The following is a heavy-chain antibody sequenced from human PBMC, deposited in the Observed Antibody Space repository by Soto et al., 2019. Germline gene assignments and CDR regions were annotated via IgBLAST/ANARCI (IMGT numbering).Heavy chain of an antibody. Sequence: PGESLKISCKGSGYSFTSYWIGWVRQMPGKGLEWMGIIYPGDSDTRYSPSFQGQVTISADKSISTAYLQWSSLKASDTAMYYCARVEGDGSRPDAFDIWGPGTMVTVSS. V-gene: IGHV5-51*01. CDR1: GYSFTSYW. CDR2: IYPGDSDT. D-gene: IGHD5-18*01. J-gene: IGHJ3*02. CDR3: ARVEGDGSRPDAFDI.